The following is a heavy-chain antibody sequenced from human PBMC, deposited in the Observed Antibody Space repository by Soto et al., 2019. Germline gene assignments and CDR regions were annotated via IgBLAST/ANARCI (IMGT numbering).Heavy chain of an antibody. J-gene: IGHJ4*02. CDR1: GGTFSSYA. CDR3: ASRDGYHFDY. CDR2: IIPIFGTA. D-gene: IGHD5-12*01. Sequence: AASVKVSCKASGGTFSSYAISWVRQAPGQGLEWMGGIIPIFGTANYAQKFQGRVTITADESTSTAYMELSSLRSEDTAVYYCASRDGYHFDYWGQGTLVTVSS. V-gene: IGHV1-69*13.